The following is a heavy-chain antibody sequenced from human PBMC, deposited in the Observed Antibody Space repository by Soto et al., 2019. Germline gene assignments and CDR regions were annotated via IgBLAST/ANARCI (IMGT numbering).Heavy chain of an antibody. CDR1: GFTFSSYW. D-gene: IGHD2-2*01. CDR3: AGFSGIVVVPAAMEDYYYYYGMDV. V-gene: IGHV3-7*05. Sequence: GGSLRLSCAASGFTFSSYWMSWVRQAPGKGLEWVANIKQDGSEKYYVDSVKGRFTISRDNAKNSLYLQMNSLRAEDTAVYYCAGFSGIVVVPAAMEDYYYYYGMDVWGQGTTVTVSS. J-gene: IGHJ6*02. CDR2: IKQDGSEK.